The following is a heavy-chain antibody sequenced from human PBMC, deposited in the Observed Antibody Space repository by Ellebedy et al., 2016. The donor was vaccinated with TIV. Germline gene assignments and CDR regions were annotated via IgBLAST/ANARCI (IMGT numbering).Heavy chain of an antibody. CDR2: ISSSGSTI. Sequence: GESLKISCAASGFTFSSYSMNWVRQAPGKGLEWVSYISSSGSTIYYADSVKGRFTISRDNAKNSLYLQMNSLRAEDTAVYYCARVSTVVAWGQGTLVTVSS. CDR1: GFTFSSYS. CDR3: ARVSTVVA. V-gene: IGHV3-48*04. J-gene: IGHJ5*02. D-gene: IGHD4-23*01.